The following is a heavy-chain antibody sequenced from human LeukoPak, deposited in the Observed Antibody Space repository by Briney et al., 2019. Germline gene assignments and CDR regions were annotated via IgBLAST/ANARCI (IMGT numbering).Heavy chain of an antibody. Sequence: PGRSLRLSCAASGFTFSSYGMHWVRQAPGKGLEWVAVISYDGTNKYYADSVKGRFTISRDNSKNTLYLQMNSLRAEDTAVYYCARRTSGAFAIWGQGTRSPSLQ. V-gene: IGHV3-30*03. CDR2: ISYDGTNK. CDR1: GFTFSSYG. CDR3: ARRTSGAFAI. J-gene: IGHJ3*02.